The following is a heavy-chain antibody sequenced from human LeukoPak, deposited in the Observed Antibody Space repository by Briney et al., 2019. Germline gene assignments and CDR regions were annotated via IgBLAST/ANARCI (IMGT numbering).Heavy chain of an antibody. D-gene: IGHD3-22*01. Sequence: SETLSLTCTVSGGSISSYYWSWIRQPPGKGLEWIGYIYYSGSTNYNPSLKSRVTISVDTSKNQFSLKLSSVTAADTAVYYCARDPGRYYDSSGYYLWGQGTLVTVSS. CDR1: GGSISSYY. CDR3: ARDPGRYYDSSGYYL. J-gene: IGHJ4*02. CDR2: IYYSGST. V-gene: IGHV4-59*12.